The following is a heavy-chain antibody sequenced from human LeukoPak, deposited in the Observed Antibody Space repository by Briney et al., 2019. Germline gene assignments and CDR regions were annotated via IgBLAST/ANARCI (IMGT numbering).Heavy chain of an antibody. D-gene: IGHD3-10*01. CDR3: ARAGLPRYGSGSYYNVEYGY. CDR1: GYTFTSYA. J-gene: IGHJ4*02. CDR2: INTNTGNP. V-gene: IGHV7-4-1*02. Sequence: ASVKVSCKASGYTFTSYAMNWVRQAPGQGLEWKGGINTNTGNPTYAQGFTGRVVFFLDTSVSTAYLQISSLKAEDTAVYYCARAGLPRYGSGSYYNVEYGYWGQGTLVTVSS.